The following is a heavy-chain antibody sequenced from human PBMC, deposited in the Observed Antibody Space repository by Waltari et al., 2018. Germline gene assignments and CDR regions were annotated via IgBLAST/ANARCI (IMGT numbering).Heavy chain of an antibody. V-gene: IGHV4-4*02. CDR3: ARDRGRGLYLDT. Sequence: QLQLQASGPGLVKPSGNLSLICAVSGDSISTSDYWRWVRQPPGKGLEWIGKVRGDGKTNYNPSFASRVTMSLDTSTYHFALKLTSATAADTALYYCARDRGRGLYLDTWGQGTLVTVSP. CDR1: GDSISTSDY. D-gene: IGHD1-1*01. J-gene: IGHJ4*02. CDR2: VRGDGKT.